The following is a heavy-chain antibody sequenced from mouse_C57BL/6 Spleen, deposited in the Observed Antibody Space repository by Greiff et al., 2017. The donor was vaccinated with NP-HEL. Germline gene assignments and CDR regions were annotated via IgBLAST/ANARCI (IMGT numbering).Heavy chain of an antibody. CDR1: GYAFTNYL. CDR3: ARGGYSSFAY. Sequence: QVHVKQSGAELVRPGTSVKVSCKASGYAFTNYLIEWVKQRPGQGLEWIGVINPGSGGTNYNEKCKGKATLTADKSSSTAYMQLSSLTSEDSAVYFCARGGYSSFAYWGQGTLVTVSA. J-gene: IGHJ3*01. CDR2: INPGSGGT. V-gene: IGHV1-54*01. D-gene: IGHD2-3*01.